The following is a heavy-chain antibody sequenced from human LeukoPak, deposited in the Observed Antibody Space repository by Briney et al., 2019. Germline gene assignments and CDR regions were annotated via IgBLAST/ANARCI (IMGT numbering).Heavy chain of an antibody. D-gene: IGHD3-16*01. CDR2: MNPNSGDT. Sequence: ASVKVSCKTSGYTFTGYYMHWVRQAPGQGLEWMGRMNPNSGDTNYAQKFQGRVTMTRDTSINTAYMVLSSLRFDDTAVYYCVPRGDGGFDYWGQGTLVIVSS. CDR1: GYTFTGYY. J-gene: IGHJ4*02. CDR3: VPRGDGGFDY. V-gene: IGHV1-2*06.